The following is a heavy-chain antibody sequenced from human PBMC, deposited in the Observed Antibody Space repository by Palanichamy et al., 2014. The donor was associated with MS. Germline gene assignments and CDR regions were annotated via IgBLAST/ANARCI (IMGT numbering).Heavy chain of an antibody. CDR1: GFTFSSYA. Sequence: EVQLLESGGGLVQPGGSLRLSCAASGFTFSSYAMSWVRQAPGKGLEWVSSIRGSGGSTYYADSVKGRFTISRDNSKNTLYLLMNSLRAEDTAVFYCAKDRSGVPAAINYWGQGTLVTVSS. V-gene: IGHV3-23*01. CDR2: IRGSGGST. CDR3: AKDRSGVPAAINY. D-gene: IGHD2-2*01. J-gene: IGHJ4*02.